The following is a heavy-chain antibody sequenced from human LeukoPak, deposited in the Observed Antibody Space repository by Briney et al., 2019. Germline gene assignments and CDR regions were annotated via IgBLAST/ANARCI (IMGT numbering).Heavy chain of an antibody. V-gene: IGHV4-30-2*01. Sequence: SGTLSLTCTVSGGSISTGGYYWSWIRQPPGKGLGWIGYIYQSGTTYYNPSLKSRATISVDRYKNQFSLKLSSLTAADTAVYYCARDYCTTTSCSYSDSWGQGTLVTVSS. CDR1: GGSISTGGYY. CDR2: IYQSGTT. D-gene: IGHD2-2*01. CDR3: ARDYCTTTSCSYSDS. J-gene: IGHJ4*02.